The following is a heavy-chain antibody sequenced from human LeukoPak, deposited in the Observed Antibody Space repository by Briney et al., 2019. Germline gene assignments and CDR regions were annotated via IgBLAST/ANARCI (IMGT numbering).Heavy chain of an antibody. Sequence: GSSVKVSCKASGGTFSSYAISWVRQAPGQGLEWMGGIIPIFGTANYAPKFQGRVTITTDESTSTAYMELSSLRSEDTAVYYCARVSGGIAADCLFDPWGQGTLVTVSS. J-gene: IGHJ5*02. CDR1: GGTFSSYA. CDR3: ARVSGGIAADCLFDP. CDR2: IIPIFGTA. V-gene: IGHV1-69*05. D-gene: IGHD6-13*01.